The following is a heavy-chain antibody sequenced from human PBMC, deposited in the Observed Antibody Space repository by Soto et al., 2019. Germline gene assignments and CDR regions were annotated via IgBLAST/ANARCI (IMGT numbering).Heavy chain of an antibody. V-gene: IGHV3-30-3*01. Sequence: QVQLVESGGGVVQPGSSVRVSCAASGFTFRSYAMHWVRQAPGKGLEWVAGIAHDGSNKYYTDSVKGRFTISRDNSKNTAYLQMSSESAEDTAVDYGARGGGRGWFYSWGQGTLVTVSS. J-gene: IGHJ5*01. CDR1: GFTFRSYA. CDR2: IAHDGSNK. CDR3: ARGGGRGWFYS. D-gene: IGHD2-15*01.